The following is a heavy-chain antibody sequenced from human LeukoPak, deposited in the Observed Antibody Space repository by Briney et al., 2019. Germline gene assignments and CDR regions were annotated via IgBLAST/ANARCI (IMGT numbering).Heavy chain of an antibody. D-gene: IGHD1-14*01. CDR2: INHSGST. CDR1: GGSFSGYY. Sequence: SETLSLTCAVYGGSFSGYYWSWIRQPPGKGLEWIGEINHSGSTNYNPSLKSRVTLSVDTSKNQFSMKLSSVTAADTAVYYCAREITWHMDVWGKGTTVTVSS. CDR3: AREITWHMDV. V-gene: IGHV4-34*01. J-gene: IGHJ6*03.